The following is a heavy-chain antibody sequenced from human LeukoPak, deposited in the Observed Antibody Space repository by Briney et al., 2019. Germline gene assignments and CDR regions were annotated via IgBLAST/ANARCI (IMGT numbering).Heavy chain of an antibody. D-gene: IGHD4-17*01. CDR3: ASQMNTVSTPFDC. J-gene: IGHJ4*02. CDR1: GGSFSGYY. V-gene: IGHV4-34*01. CDR2: INHSGST. Sequence: TASETLSLTCAVYGGSFSGYYWSWIRQPPGKGLEWIGEINHSGSTNYNPSLKSRVTISVDMSKNQVSLKLSSVTAADTAVYYCASQMNTVSTPFDCWGQGTLVSVSS.